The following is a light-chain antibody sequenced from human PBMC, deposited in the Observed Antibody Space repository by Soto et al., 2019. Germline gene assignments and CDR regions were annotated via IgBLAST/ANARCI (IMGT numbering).Light chain of an antibody. Sequence: QSALTQPPSVSAAPGQKVTISCSGSSSNIENNYVSWYQQLPGTAPKLLIYDNNKRPSEIPDRFSGSKSGTSATLGITGLQTGDDADYHFGTGYSSLQGVVFGGWTKLTVL. CDR1: SSNIENNY. J-gene: IGLJ2*01. CDR3: GTGYSSLQGVV. CDR2: DNN. V-gene: IGLV1-51*01.